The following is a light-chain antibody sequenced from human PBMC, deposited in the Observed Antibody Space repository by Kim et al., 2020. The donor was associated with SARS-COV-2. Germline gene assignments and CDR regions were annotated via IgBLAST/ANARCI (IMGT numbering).Light chain of an antibody. CDR3: MIWPTSDSGV. CDR1: SDINVDHCN. V-gene: IGLV5-37*01. J-gene: IGLJ3*02. CDR2: YYSDSNK. Sequence: CTLPSDINVDHCNIYWYQQKPGSPPRYLLYYYSDSNKGQGSGVTSRFSGSKDASANTGILLISGLQSEDEADYYCMIWPTSDSGVFGGGTQLTVL.